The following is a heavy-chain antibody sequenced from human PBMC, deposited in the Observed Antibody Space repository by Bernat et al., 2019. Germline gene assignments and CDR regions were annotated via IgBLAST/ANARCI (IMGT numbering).Heavy chain of an antibody. CDR2: IIPILGIA. D-gene: IGHD6-13*01. J-gene: IGHJ1*01. V-gene: IGHV1-69*08. CDR3: AREVPTRAIPYSSSWYGYFQH. Sequence: QVQLVQSGAEVKKPGSSVKVSCKASGGTFSSYTISWVRQAPGQGLEWMGRIIPILGIANSAQKFQGRVTITADKSTSTASMELSSLRSEDTAVYYCAREVPTRAIPYSSSWYGYFQHWGQGTLVTVSS. CDR1: GGTFSSYT.